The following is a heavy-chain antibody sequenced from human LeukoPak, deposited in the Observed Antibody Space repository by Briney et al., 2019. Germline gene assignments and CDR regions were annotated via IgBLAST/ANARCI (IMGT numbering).Heavy chain of an antibody. J-gene: IGHJ4*02. V-gene: IGHV1-46*01. CDR1: GYTFTSYY. CDR3: VRDYDFWSGYYTALFDY. D-gene: IGHD3-3*01. Sequence: ASVKVSCKASGYTFTSYYMHWVRQAPGQGLEWMGIINPSGGSTSYAQKFQGRVTMTRDTSTSTVYMELSSLRSEDTAVYYCVRDYDFWSGYYTALFDYWGQGTLVTVSS. CDR2: INPSGGST.